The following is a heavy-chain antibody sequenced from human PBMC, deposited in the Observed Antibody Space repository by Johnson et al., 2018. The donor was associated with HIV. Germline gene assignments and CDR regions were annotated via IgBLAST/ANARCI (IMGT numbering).Heavy chain of an antibody. CDR1: GFTFGSYA. CDR3: ARDITPHKEGDAFDI. J-gene: IGHJ3*02. Sequence: QMQLVESGGGVVQPGRSLRLSCAASGFTFGSYAMHWVRQAPGKGLEWVALISFDGGTKYYADSVKGRFTISRDNAKNSLYLQMNSLRAEDTAVHYCARDITPHKEGDAFDIWCQGTMVTVSS. CDR2: ISFDGGTK. D-gene: IGHD1-14*01. V-gene: IGHV3-30*04.